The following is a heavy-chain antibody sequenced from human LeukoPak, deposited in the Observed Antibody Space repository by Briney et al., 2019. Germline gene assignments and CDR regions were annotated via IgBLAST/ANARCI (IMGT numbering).Heavy chain of an antibody. D-gene: IGHD6-6*01. Sequence: GASLKTSCKGSGYSFTSYWIGWVRQMPGKGLGWMGIIYPGDSDTRYSPSFQGQVTISADKSISTAYLQWSSLKASNTAMYYCARLHSSSFPVDYWGQGTLVTVSS. V-gene: IGHV5-51*01. CDR1: GYSFTSYW. CDR2: IYPGDSDT. CDR3: ARLHSSSFPVDY. J-gene: IGHJ4*02.